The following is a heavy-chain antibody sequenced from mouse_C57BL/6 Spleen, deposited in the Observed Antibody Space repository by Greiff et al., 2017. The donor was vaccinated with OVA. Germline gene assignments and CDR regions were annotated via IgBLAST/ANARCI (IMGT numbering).Heavy chain of an antibody. CDR1: GYTFTSYW. D-gene: IGHD2-5*01. Sequence: QVQLQQPGTELVQPGASVKLSCKASGYTFTSYWMHWVKQRPGQGLEWIGNINPSNGGTNYNEKFKSKATLTLDKSSSTAYMQLSSLTSEDAAVYYCARDYSNYVGWDYWGQGTTLTVSS. V-gene: IGHV1-53*01. J-gene: IGHJ2*01. CDR3: ARDYSNYVGWDY. CDR2: INPSNGGT.